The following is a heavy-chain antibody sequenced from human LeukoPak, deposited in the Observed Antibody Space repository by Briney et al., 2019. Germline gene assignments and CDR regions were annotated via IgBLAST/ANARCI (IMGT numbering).Heavy chain of an antibody. CDR2: ISYDGSSK. CDR1: GFSFSSYG. V-gene: IGHV3-30*18. J-gene: IGHJ4*02. D-gene: IGHD2-21*02. Sequence: GGSLRLSCAASGFSFSSYGMHWVRQAPGKGLEWVAVISYDGSSKHYADSVKGRITISRDNAKNSLYLQMNSLRAEDTALYYCAKDTSSYCGGDCYSLSADYWGQGTLVTVSS. CDR3: AKDTSSYCGGDCYSLSADY.